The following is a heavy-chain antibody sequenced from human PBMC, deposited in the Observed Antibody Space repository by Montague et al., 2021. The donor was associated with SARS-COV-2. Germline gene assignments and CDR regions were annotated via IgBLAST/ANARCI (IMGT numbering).Heavy chain of an antibody. V-gene: IGHV4-39*01. CDR2: IYYSGKS. CDR1: GGSVSSGTYY. CDR3: ARPQPHYDLLTGNPFDV. Sequence: SETLSLTCTVSGGSVSSGTYYWGWIRQPPGKGLEWIGSIYYSGKSDYNPSLKSRATIFVDTSKNQFSLQLSSVTAADTAVYHCARPQPHYDLLTGNPFDVWGQGTMVTVSS. D-gene: IGHD3-9*01. J-gene: IGHJ3*01.